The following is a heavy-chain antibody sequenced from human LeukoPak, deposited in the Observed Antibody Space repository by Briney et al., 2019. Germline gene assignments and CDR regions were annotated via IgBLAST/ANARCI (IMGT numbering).Heavy chain of an antibody. V-gene: IGHV1-2*02. D-gene: IGHD1-26*01. CDR2: INPNSGGT. J-gene: IGHJ4*02. CDR1: GYTFTGYY. CDR3: ARETKWERGVVDY. Sequence: ASVKVSCKASGYTFTGYYMHWVRQAPGEGLEWVGWINPNSGGTNYAQKLQGTVTMTRDTSLSTAYMELSRLSSDDTAVYYCARETKWERGVVDYWGQGTLVTVSS.